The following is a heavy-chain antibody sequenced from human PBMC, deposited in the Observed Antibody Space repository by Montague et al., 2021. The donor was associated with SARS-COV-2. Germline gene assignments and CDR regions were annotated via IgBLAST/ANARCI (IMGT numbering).Heavy chain of an antibody. V-gene: IGHV4-59*01. CDR2: IYYSGST. CDR1: GGSISNYY. J-gene: IGHJ6*02. CDR3: ARGGGYSNYGLDV. Sequence: SETLSLTCTVSGGSISNYYWSWIRQPPGRGLEWLGYIYYSGSTDYSPSLKSRVTISLDTSKNQFSLKVTSVTAADTAVYYCARGGGYSNYGLDVWGPGTTVTVSS. D-gene: IGHD3-22*01.